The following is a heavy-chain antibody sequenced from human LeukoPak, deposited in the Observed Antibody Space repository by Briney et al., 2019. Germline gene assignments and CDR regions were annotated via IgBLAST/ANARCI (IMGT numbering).Heavy chain of an antibody. Sequence: SETLSLTCAVYGGSFSGYYWSWIRQPPGKGLEWIGEINHSGSTNYNPSLKSRVTISVDTSKNQFSLKLSSVTAADTAVYYCARYYHDSSGYFNFDYWGQGTLVTVSS. CDR3: ARYYHDSSGYFNFDY. V-gene: IGHV4-34*01. CDR1: GGSFSGYY. D-gene: IGHD3-22*01. J-gene: IGHJ4*02. CDR2: INHSGST.